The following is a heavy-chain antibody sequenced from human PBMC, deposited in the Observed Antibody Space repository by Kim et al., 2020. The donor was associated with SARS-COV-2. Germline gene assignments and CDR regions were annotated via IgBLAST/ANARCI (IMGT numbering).Heavy chain of an antibody. D-gene: IGHD3-10*01. V-gene: IGHV3-74*01. CDR1: GFTFSTYW. CDR2: ISSDGSIT. CDR3: IRASNFYGSD. J-gene: IGHJ4*02. Sequence: GGSLRLSCAASGFTFSTYWMHWVRQPPGKGLVWVSRISSDGSITNYADSVKGRFTISRDNAKNTLYLQMNSLRAEDTAVYYCIRASNFYGSDWGQGTLVTVSS.